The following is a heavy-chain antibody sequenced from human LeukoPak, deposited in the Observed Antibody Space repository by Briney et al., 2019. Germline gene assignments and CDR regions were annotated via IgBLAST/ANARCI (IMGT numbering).Heavy chain of an antibody. CDR1: GFTFSSYG. CDR2: IRYDGSNK. CDR3: AKDKGYCSSTSCWRTAFDI. D-gene: IGHD2-2*01. V-gene: IGHV3-30*02. Sequence: HPGGSLRLSCVAFGFTFSSYGMHWVRQAPGKGLEWVAFIRYDGSNKYYADSVKGRFTISRDNSKNTLYLQMNSLRAEDTAVYYCAKDKGYCSSTSCWRTAFDIWGQGTMVTVSS. J-gene: IGHJ3*02.